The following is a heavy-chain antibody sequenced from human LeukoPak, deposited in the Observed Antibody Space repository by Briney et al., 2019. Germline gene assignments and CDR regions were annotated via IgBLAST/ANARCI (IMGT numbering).Heavy chain of an antibody. CDR3: AKVRPSGYDYYFDY. CDR1: GGSISSSGYY. D-gene: IGHD5-12*01. V-gene: IGHV3-23*01. J-gene: IGHJ4*02. CDR2: ISGSGGST. Sequence: ETLSLTCTVSGGSISSSGYYWGWIRQPPGKGLEWVSAISGSGGSTYYADSVKGRFTISRDNSKNTLYLQMNSLRAEDTAVYYCAKVRPSGYDYYFDYWGQGTLATVSS.